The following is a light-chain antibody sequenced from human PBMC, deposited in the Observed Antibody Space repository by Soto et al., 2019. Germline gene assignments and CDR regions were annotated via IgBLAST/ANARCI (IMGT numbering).Light chain of an antibody. CDR3: QQYGSSGT. CDR2: GAS. Sequence: EIVLKQSPASLSLYVGERATLSCRASQSVSSYLAWYQQKPGQAPRLLIYGASNRATGIPDRFSGSGSGTDFPLTISRLEPEDVAVYYCQQYGSSGTFGQGTKVDIK. J-gene: IGKJ1*01. V-gene: IGKV3-20*01. CDR1: QSVSSY.